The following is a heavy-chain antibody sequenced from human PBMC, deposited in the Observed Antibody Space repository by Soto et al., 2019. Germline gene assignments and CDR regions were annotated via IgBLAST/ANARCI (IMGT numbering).Heavy chain of an antibody. V-gene: IGHV1-69*01. Sequence: QVQLVQSGAEVKKPGSSVKVSCKTSGVSFNNNGIGWVRQAPGHGLEWMGGVSPPFRTSNYARKFQGRISITADASTFTVNMELRSLTSEDTAQYYCARVLYYGAGSYSPYGMDVWGQGTRVTVSS. CDR3: ARVLYYGAGSYSPYGMDV. CDR1: GVSFNNNG. D-gene: IGHD3-10*01. J-gene: IGHJ6*02. CDR2: VSPPFRTS.